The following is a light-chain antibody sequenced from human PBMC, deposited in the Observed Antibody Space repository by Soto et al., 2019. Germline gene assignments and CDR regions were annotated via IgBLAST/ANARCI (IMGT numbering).Light chain of an antibody. CDR2: AAS. CDR1: QNISDY. J-gene: IGKJ1*01. CDR3: QQNYSTPWT. V-gene: IGKV1-39*01. Sequence: DIQMTQSPSSLSASVGDRVTITCRASQNISDYLNWYQQKPGQAPKLLIYAASSLESGVPLRDSGSGSGTDFTLTISSLQPEDFAAYYCQQNYSTPWTFGQGTKVEIK.